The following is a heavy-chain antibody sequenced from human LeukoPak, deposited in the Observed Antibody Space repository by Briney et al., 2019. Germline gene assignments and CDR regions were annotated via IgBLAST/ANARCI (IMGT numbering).Heavy chain of an antibody. J-gene: IGHJ4*02. CDR1: GFTFSSYA. CDR2: ISGSGGST. D-gene: IGHD3-10*01. Sequence: GGSLRLSCAASGFTFSSYAMSWVRQAPGKGLEWVSAISGSGGSTYYADSVKGRFTISRDNSKNTLYLQMNSLRAEDTAVYYCAKSGYYYGSGSPSFDYWGQGTLVTVSS. CDR3: AKSGYYYGSGSPSFDY. V-gene: IGHV3-23*01.